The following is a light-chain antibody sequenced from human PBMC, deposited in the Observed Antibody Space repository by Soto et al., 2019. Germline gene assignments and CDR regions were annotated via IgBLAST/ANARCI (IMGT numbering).Light chain of an antibody. CDR1: GSNIAANT. CDR2: STN. CDR3: AAWDDSLVAWV. Sequence: QSVLTQPPSASGTPGQRVTISCSGSGSNIAANTVNWYQHLPGTAPKLLMYSTNQRPSGVPARFSGSMSGTSASLAISGLQSEDEGDYYCAAWDDSLVAWVLGGVTKLTVL. J-gene: IGLJ3*02. V-gene: IGLV1-44*01.